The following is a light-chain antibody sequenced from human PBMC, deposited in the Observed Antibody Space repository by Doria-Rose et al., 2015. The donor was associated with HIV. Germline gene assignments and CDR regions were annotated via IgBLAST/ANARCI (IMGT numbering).Light chain of an antibody. Sequence: EIVMTQSPGTLSLSPGERATLSCRASQRVKSSYLAWYQQKPGQAPRLLIYDASTRANGIPDRFSGSGSGTDFTLSISRLEPEDVAVYYCQQYGTSRGTFGQGTRLEIK. CDR3: QQYGTSRGT. V-gene: IGKV3-20*01. CDR1: QRVKSSY. J-gene: IGKJ5*01. CDR2: DAS.